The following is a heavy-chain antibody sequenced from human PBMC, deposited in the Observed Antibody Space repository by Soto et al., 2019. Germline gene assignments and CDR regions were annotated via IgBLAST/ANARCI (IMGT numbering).Heavy chain of an antibody. Sequence: PSETLSLTCTVSGGSISSGDYYWSWIRQHPGKGLEWIGYIYYSGSTYYNPSLKSRVTISVDTSKNQFSLKLSSVTAADTAVYYCARDFWSGYPRYYYYGMDVWGQGTTVTVSS. V-gene: IGHV4-31*03. D-gene: IGHD3-3*01. CDR2: IYYSGST. J-gene: IGHJ6*02. CDR1: GGSISSGDYY. CDR3: ARDFWSGYPRYYYYGMDV.